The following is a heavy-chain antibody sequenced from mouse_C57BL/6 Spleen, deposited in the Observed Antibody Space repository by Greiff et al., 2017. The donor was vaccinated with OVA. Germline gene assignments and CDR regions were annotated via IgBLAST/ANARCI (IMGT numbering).Heavy chain of an antibody. CDR1: GYTFTSYW. CDR3: ARSVLYYFDY. CDR2: IDPSDSYT. V-gene: IGHV1-50*01. J-gene: IGHJ2*01. D-gene: IGHD1-1*01. Sequence: QVQLKQSGAELVKPGASVKLSCTASGYTFTSYWMQWVKQRPGQGLEWIGEIDPSDSYTNYNQKFKGKATLTVDTSSSTAYMQLSSLTSEDSAVYYCARSVLYYFDYWGQGTTLTVSS.